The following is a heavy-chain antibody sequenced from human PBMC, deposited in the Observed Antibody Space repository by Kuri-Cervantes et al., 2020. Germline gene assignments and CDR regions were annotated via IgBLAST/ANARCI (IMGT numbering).Heavy chain of an antibody. CDR3: AKGFIAVAGTYFDY. V-gene: IGHV3-13*01. J-gene: IGHJ4*02. Sequence: GGSLRLSCAASGFTFSSYDMHWVRQATGKGLEWVSAIGTAGDTYYPGSVKGRFTISRDNSKNTLYLQMNSLRAEDTAVYYCAKGFIAVAGTYFDYWGQGTLVTVSS. CDR2: IGTAGDT. CDR1: GFTFSSYD. D-gene: IGHD6-19*01.